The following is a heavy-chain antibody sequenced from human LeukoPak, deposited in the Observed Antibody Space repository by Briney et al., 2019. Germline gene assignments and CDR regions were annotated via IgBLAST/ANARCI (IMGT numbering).Heavy chain of an antibody. V-gene: IGHV3-30*02. D-gene: IGHD3-3*01. CDR3: AKPTLVTTYYDFWSGYRAAPDAFDI. CDR1: GFTFSSYG. J-gene: IGHJ3*02. Sequence: GGSLRLSCAASGFTFSSYGMHWVRQAPGKGLEWVAFIRYDGSNKYYADSVKGRFTISRDNSKNTLYLQMNSLRAEDTAVYYCAKPTLVTTYYDFWSGYRAAPDAFDIWGQGTMVTVSS. CDR2: IRYDGSNK.